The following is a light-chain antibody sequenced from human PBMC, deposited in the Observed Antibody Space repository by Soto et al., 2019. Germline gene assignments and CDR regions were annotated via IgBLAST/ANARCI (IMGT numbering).Light chain of an antibody. J-gene: IGKJ5*01. V-gene: IGKV3-11*01. Sequence: EIVLTQSSATLSLSPGERATLSCRASQSVSSYLAWYQQKPGQAPRLLIYDASNRATGIPARFSGSGSGTDFTLTISSLEPEDFAVYYCQQRSNWPSTTFGQGTRLEIK. CDR3: QQRSNWPSTT. CDR2: DAS. CDR1: QSVSSY.